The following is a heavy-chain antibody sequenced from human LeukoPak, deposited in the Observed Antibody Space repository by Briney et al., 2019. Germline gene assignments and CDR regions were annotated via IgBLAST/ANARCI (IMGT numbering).Heavy chain of an antibody. CDR1: GFSLRTRGVG. Sequence: SGPTLVKPTQTLTLTCTFSGFSLRTRGVGVGWIRQPPGRALEWLSLIYWNDDKRYSPSLKSRLTITKDTSKNQVVLTMTNMDPVDTATYYCAHRTRIIRDSSGYSDYWGQGTLVTVSS. CDR3: AHRTRIIRDSSGYSDY. CDR2: IYWNDDK. J-gene: IGHJ4*02. D-gene: IGHD3-22*01. V-gene: IGHV2-5*01.